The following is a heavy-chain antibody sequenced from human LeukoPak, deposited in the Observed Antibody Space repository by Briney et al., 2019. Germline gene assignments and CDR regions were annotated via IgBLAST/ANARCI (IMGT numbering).Heavy chain of an antibody. CDR1: GYSFIGYY. Sequence: ASVKVSCKASGYSFIGYYMHWVRQAPGQGLEWLGWISAYNGDRSYAQKLQGRVTMTTDTSTSTAYMELKSLGSDDTAVYYCARVGEYCTGISCLDYWSQGTLVTVSS. V-gene: IGHV1-18*04. CDR2: ISAYNGDR. D-gene: IGHD2-2*01. CDR3: ARVGEYCTGISCLDY. J-gene: IGHJ4*02.